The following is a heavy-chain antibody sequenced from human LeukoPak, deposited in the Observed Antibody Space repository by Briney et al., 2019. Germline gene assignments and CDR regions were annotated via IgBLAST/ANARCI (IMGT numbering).Heavy chain of an antibody. CDR3: ARLQQLVPGTFYYYYYGMDV. Sequence: GGSLRLSCAASGFTFSSYAMHWVRQAPGKGLEWVAVISYDGSNKYYADSVKGRFTISRDNSKNTLYLQMNSLRAEDTAVYYCARLQQLVPGTFYYYYYGMDVWGQGTTVTVSS. V-gene: IGHV3-30-3*01. J-gene: IGHJ6*02. CDR1: GFTFSSYA. D-gene: IGHD6-13*01. CDR2: ISYDGSNK.